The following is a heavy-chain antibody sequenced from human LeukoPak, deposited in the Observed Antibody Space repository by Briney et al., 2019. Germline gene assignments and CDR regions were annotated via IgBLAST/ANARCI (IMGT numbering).Heavy chain of an antibody. V-gene: IGHV4-34*01. D-gene: IGHD3-3*01. CDR1: GGSFSGYY. J-gene: IGHJ6*03. CDR3: ARVGMEWSFYYYYMDV. CDR2: INHSGST. Sequence: SETLSLTCAVYGGSFSGYYWSWIRQPPGKGLEWIGEINHSGSTNYNPSLKSRVTISVDTSKNQFSLKLSSVTAADTAVYYCARVGMEWSFYYYYMDVWGKGTTVTVSS.